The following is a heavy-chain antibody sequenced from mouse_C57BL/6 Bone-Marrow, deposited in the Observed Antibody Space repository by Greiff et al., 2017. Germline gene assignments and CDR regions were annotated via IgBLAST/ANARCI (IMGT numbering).Heavy chain of an antibody. CDR2: IDPENGDT. CDR1: GFNIKDDN. Sequence: VQLMESGAELVRPGASVKLSCTASGFNIKDDNMHWVKQRPEQGLEWIGWIDPENGDTEYAPKFQGKATMTADTSSNTAYLQLSSLTSEDTAVYYCTTWGGYDQDWFAYWGQGTLVTVSA. V-gene: IGHV14-4*01. J-gene: IGHJ3*01. D-gene: IGHD2-2*01. CDR3: TTWGGYDQDWFAY.